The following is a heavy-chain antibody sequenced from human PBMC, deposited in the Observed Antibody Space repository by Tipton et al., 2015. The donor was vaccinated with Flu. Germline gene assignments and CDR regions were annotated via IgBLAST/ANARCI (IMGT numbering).Heavy chain of an antibody. D-gene: IGHD3-16*01. Sequence: TLSLTCTVSGGSVTSGSYYWNWIRQPAGKGLEWIGRGSTSGTTNYNPSLQSRVTISVDTSKNQFSLRLISVTAADTAVYYCAREWGDAFDIWGQGTMVTVSS. V-gene: IGHV4-61*02. J-gene: IGHJ3*02. CDR2: GSTSGTT. CDR3: AREWGDAFDI. CDR1: GGSVTSGSYY.